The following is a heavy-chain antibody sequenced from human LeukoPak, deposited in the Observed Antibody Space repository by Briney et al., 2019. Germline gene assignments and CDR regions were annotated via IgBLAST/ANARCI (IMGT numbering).Heavy chain of an antibody. CDR1: GGSISSGGYS. CDR2: IYHSGST. V-gene: IGHV4-30-2*01. J-gene: IGHJ3*02. D-gene: IGHD5-12*01. CDR3: ASGNTGYDRDSFDI. Sequence: SQTLSLTCAVSGGSISSGGYSWSWVRQPPGEGLEWVGYIYHSGSTYYNPSLQSRVTISLDRSKNQFSLKLSSMTAADTAVYYCASGNTGYDRDSFDIWGQGTMVTVSS.